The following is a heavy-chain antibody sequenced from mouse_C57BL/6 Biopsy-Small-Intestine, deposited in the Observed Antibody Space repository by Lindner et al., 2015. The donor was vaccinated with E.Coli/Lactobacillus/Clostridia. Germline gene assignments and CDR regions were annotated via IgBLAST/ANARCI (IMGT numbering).Heavy chain of an antibody. CDR2: INPNNYST. D-gene: IGHD6-5*01. Sequence: VQLQESGPELVKPGTSVKMSCKASGYTFTSYVLHWVKQTPGQGLEWIGYINPNNYSTKYNEKFKGKAILTSDNSSSTAYMELSSLTSEDSAVYYCAAYCAWAMDYWGSRNLSHRLL. CDR1: GYTFTSYV. J-gene: IGHJ4*01. V-gene: IGHV1-14*01. CDR3: AAYCAWAMDY.